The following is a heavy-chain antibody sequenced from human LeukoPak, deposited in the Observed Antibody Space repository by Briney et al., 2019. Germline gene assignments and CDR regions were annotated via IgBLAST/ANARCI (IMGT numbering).Heavy chain of an antibody. CDR1: GFTFSSYW. CDR2: INSGGST. D-gene: IGHD5-12*01. V-gene: IGHV3-74*01. CDR3: AKPPGLRRLDP. Sequence: GGSLRLSCAASGFTFSSYWMHWVRQAPGKGLVWVSRINSGGSTYYADSVKGRFTISRDNSKNTLYLQMNSLRAEDTAVYYCAKPPGLRRLDPWGQGTLVTVSS. J-gene: IGHJ5*02.